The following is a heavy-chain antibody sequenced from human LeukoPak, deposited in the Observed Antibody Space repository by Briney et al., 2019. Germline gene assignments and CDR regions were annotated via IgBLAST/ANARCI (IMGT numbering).Heavy chain of an antibody. D-gene: IGHD3-3*01. V-gene: IGHV3-23*01. Sequence: GGSLRLSCAASGFTFSSYAMSWVRQAPGKGLEWVSAISGSGGSTYYADPVKGRFTISRDNSKNTLYLQMNSLRAEDTAVYYCAKDVTIFGVAPGAFDIWGQGTMVTVSS. J-gene: IGHJ3*02. CDR2: ISGSGGST. CDR3: AKDVTIFGVAPGAFDI. CDR1: GFTFSSYA.